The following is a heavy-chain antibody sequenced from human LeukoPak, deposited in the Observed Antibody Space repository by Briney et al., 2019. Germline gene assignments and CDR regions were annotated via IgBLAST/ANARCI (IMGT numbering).Heavy chain of an antibody. V-gene: IGHV3-7*01. D-gene: IGHD5-18*01. CDR3: AGNVDTAMVTMDY. CDR2: IKQDGSEK. J-gene: IGHJ4*02. Sequence: GGSLRLSCAASGFTFSSYWMSWVRQAPGKGLEWVANIKQDGSEKYYVDSVKGRFTISRDNAKNSLYLQMNSLRAEDTAVYYCAGNVDTAMVTMDYWGQGTLVTVSS. CDR1: GFTFSSYW.